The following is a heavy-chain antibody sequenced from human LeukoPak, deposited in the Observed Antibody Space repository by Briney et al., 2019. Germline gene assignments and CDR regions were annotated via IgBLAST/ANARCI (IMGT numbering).Heavy chain of an antibody. CDR3: TRYKGGGDSYDALDV. J-gene: IGHJ6*04. Sequence: GGSLKLSCAASGFTFSGSAVHWVRQASGKGLEWVGRIRSKAKNYATAYDASVKGRFTISRDDSKNTAYLQMNSLKTEDTAVYYCTRYKGGGDSYDALDVWGKGTTVTVSS. V-gene: IGHV3-73*01. CDR2: IRSKAKNYAT. D-gene: IGHD1-14*01. CDR1: GFTFSGSA.